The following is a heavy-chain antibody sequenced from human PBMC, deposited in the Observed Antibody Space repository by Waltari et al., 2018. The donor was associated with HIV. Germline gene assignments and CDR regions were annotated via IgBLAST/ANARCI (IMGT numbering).Heavy chain of an antibody. Sequence: EVQLVESGGGLVQPGGSLRLSCAASGFTFSSYWMHWVRQAPGKGLVWVSLISSDASSTSYADSVKGRFTISRDNAKNTLYLQMNSLRAEDTAVYYCARIYSSGWYEYFDYWGQGTLVTVSS. CDR2: ISSDASST. J-gene: IGHJ4*02. D-gene: IGHD6-19*01. CDR3: ARIYSSGWYEYFDY. V-gene: IGHV3-74*01. CDR1: GFTFSSYW.